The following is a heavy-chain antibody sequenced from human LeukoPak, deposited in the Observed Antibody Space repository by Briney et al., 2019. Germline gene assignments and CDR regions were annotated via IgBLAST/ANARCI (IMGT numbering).Heavy chain of an antibody. Sequence: GGSLRLSCAASGFTFSSYSMNWVRQAPGKGLEWVSSISSSSSYIYYADSVKGRFTISRDNAKNSLYLQMNSLRAEDTAVYYCATDRGWRTSGYYLYYFEYWGQGTLVTCSS. V-gene: IGHV3-21*01. D-gene: IGHD3-3*01. CDR3: ATDRGWRTSGYYLYYFEY. CDR2: ISSSSSYI. CDR1: GFTFSSYS. J-gene: IGHJ4*02.